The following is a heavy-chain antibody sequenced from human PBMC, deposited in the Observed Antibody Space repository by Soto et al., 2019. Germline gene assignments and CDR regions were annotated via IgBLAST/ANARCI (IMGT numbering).Heavy chain of an antibody. Sequence: QVQLVESGGGVVQPGRSLRLSCAASGFTFSSYAMHWVRQAPGKGLEWVAVISYDGSNKYYADSVKGRFTISRDNSKNTLYLQMNSLRAEDTAVYYCARDKHGYCSGGSCFIFDYWGQGTLVTVSS. CDR3: ARDKHGYCSGGSCFIFDY. CDR1: GFTFSSYA. V-gene: IGHV3-30-3*01. J-gene: IGHJ4*02. D-gene: IGHD2-15*01. CDR2: ISYDGSNK.